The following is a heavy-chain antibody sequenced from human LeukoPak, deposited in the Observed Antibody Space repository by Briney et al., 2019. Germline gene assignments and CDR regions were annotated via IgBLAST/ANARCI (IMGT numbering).Heavy chain of an antibody. CDR2: IHSSGRT. CDR3: ARDRYSGYDWDFYYYGMDV. D-gene: IGHD5-12*01. V-gene: IGHV4-31*03. J-gene: IGHJ6*04. Sequence: PSQTLSPTCSVSDGSVSSADFYWSWIRQRPGKGLEWIGHIHSSGRTYYNPSLKSRVAISLDTSKNQFSLKLGSVTAADTAVYYCARDRYSGYDWDFYYYGMDVWGKGTTVTVSS. CDR1: DGSVSSADFY.